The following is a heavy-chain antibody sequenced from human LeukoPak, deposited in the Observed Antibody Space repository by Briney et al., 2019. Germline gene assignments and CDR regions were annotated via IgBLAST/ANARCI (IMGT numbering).Heavy chain of an antibody. CDR1: GYSISSGYN. CDR2: SSYSGST. D-gene: IGHD3-10*01. Sequence: SETLSLTCTVSGYSISSGYNWWWIRQPPGKRLQGFGSSSYSGSTYYNPSLKSRVTISVDTSKNQFSLQLSSVTAADTAVYYCARGLGGGSGRGPAGYWGQGTLVTVSS. CDR3: ARGLGGGSGRGPAGY. V-gene: IGHV4-38-2*02. J-gene: IGHJ4*02.